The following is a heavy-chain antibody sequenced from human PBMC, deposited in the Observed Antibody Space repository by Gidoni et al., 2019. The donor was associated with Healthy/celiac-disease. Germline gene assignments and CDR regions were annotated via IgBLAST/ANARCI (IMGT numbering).Heavy chain of an antibody. CDR2: GSEK. Sequence: GSEKYYVDSVKGRFTISRDNAKNSLYLQMNSLRAEDTAVYYCARGYGWISMGWYFDLWGRGTLVTVSS. CDR3: ARGYGWISMGWYFDL. V-gene: IGHV3-7*03. J-gene: IGHJ2*01. D-gene: IGHD5-12*01.